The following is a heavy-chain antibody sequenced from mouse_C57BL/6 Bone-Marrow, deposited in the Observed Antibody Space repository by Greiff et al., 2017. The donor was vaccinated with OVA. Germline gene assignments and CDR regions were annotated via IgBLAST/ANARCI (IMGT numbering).Heavy chain of an antibody. CDR1: GYTFTSYW. J-gene: IGHJ1*03. Sequence: QVQLKQPGAELVKPGASVKMSCKASGYTFTSYWITWVKQRPGQGLEWIGDIYPGSGSTNYNEKFKSKATLTVDTSSSTAYMQLSSLTSEDSAVYYCARCYYYGSHWYFDVWGTGTTVTVSS. CDR2: IYPGSGST. D-gene: IGHD1-1*01. CDR3: ARCYYYGSHWYFDV. V-gene: IGHV1-55*01.